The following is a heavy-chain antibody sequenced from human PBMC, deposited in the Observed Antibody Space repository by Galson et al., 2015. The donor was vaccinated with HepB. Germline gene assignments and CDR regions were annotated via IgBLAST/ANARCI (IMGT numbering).Heavy chain of an antibody. Sequence: SLRLSCAASGFRLAYYGMSWVHQAPGKGLEWLSSITNTGGSTYYADSVKGRFTISRDNSKNTVYLQLNNVKAEDSAVYYCAKCSILASSYFYGIDVWGQGTTVTVSS. CDR2: ITNTGGST. J-gene: IGHJ6*02. V-gene: IGHV3-23*01. CDR1: GFRLAYYG. D-gene: IGHD2-2*01. CDR3: AKCSILASSYFYGIDV.